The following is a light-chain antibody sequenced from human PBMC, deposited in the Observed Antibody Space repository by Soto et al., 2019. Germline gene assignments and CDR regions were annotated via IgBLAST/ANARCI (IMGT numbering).Light chain of an antibody. V-gene: IGLV2-14*03. CDR1: SSEVGEYKY. CDR3: SAYTTSIALYV. Sequence: QSALTQPASVSGSPGQSITISCTESSSEVGEYKYVSWYQQHPGTAPRLIIYDVGNRPSGVSNRFSGSKSGSTASLTISGLQAEDEADYYCSAYTTSIALYVFGAGTKLTVL. CDR2: DVG. J-gene: IGLJ1*01.